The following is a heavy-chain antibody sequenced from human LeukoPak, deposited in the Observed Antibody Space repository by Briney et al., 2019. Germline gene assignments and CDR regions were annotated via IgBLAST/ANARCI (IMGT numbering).Heavy chain of an antibody. CDR3: ASQDPTVTRFSH. D-gene: IGHD4-17*01. V-gene: IGHV4-59*05. CDR2: IYYSGST. J-gene: IGHJ4*02. Sequence: GSLRLSCAAPGFTVSSNYMSWVRQAPGKGLEWIGSIYYSGSTYYNPSLKSRVTISVDTSKNQFSLKLSSVTAADTAVYYCASQDPTVTRFSHWGQGTLVTVSS. CDR1: GFTVSSNY.